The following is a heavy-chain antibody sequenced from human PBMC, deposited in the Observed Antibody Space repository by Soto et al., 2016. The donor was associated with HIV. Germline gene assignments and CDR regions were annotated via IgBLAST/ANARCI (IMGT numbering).Heavy chain of an antibody. Sequence: EVQLVESGGGLVQPGGSLRLSCSASGFTFSFSSYTMNWVRQAPGKGLEWVSYISSSSSTIYYADSVKGRFTISRDNAKNSLYLQMNSLRAEDTAVYYCARDGLVVHGSYYPSKLTRTFDYVGDQGTLVHRLL. CDR1: GFTFSFSSYT. CDR3: ARDGLVVHGSYYPSKLTRTFDYV. CDR2: ISSSSSTI. J-gene: IGHJ4*02. V-gene: IGHV3-48*04. D-gene: IGHD3-10*01.